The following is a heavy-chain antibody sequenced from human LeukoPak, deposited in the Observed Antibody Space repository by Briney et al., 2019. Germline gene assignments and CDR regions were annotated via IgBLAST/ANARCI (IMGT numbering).Heavy chain of an antibody. Sequence: PSETLSLTCTVSGGSISSYYWSWIRQPPGKGLEWIGYIYYSGSTNYNPSLKSRVTISVDTSKNQFSLKLSSVTAADTAVYYCATLTGSLYYYGSGGSYYWGQGTLVTVSS. D-gene: IGHD3-10*01. CDR2: IYYSGST. CDR1: GGSISSYY. CDR3: ATLTGSLYYYGSGGSYY. V-gene: IGHV4-59*01. J-gene: IGHJ4*02.